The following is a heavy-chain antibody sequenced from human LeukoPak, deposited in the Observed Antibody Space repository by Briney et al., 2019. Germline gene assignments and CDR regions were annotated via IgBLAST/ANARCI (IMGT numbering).Heavy chain of an antibody. D-gene: IGHD3-10*01. CDR1: GYIFINYC. J-gene: IGHJ4*02. V-gene: IGHV5-51*07. CDR2: IYPADSDT. CDR3: ARQSRDGSKTRGYYFDY. Sequence: GESLKISSQVSGYIFINYCIGLVHQMPGKGLESMGIIYPADSDTTYSPSFQGQVTISADKSISTVYLQWSSLKASDTAMYYCARQSRDGSKTRGYYFDYWGQGTLVTVAS.